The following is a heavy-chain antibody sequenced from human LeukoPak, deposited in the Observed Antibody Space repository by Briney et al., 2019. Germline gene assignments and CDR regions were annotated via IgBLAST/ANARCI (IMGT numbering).Heavy chain of an antibody. J-gene: IGHJ5*02. CDR3: AMVQIAAAGSS. CDR1: GFTFSSYA. V-gene: IGHV3-23*01. Sequence: GGSLRLSCAASGFTFSSYAMSWVRQAPGKGLEWVSAISGSGGSTYYADSVKGRFTISRDNSKNSLYLQMNSLRAEDTAVYYCAMVQIAAAGSSWGQRTLVTVSS. CDR2: ISGSGGST. D-gene: IGHD6-13*01.